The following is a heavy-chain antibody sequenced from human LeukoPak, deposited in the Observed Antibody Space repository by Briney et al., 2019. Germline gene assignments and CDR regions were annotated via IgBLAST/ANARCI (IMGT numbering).Heavy chain of an antibody. Sequence: GGSLRLSCAASGFTVSITYMSWVRQTPGEGLGWVSVIYSGGSTYYADAVKGRFTITRINSKNTLYLKMNSLRAEDTAVYYCARDLAVGAEDYWGQGTLVTVSS. CDR1: GFTVSITY. D-gene: IGHD1-26*01. J-gene: IGHJ4*02. CDR2: IYSGGST. V-gene: IGHV3-66*01. CDR3: ARDLAVGAEDY.